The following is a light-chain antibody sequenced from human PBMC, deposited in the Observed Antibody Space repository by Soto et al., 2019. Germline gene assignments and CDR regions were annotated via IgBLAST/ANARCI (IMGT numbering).Light chain of an antibody. CDR2: AAY. Sequence: DVQMTQSPSTLSASVGDTVTFICRASQSVSGWLACCQQKPGKAPKLLIYAAYSLQSGVPSRFSGSGSGTDFTLTISSLQPEDFATYYCQQSYSTPITFGQGTRLEIK. CDR1: QSVSGW. V-gene: IGKV1-39*01. CDR3: QQSYSTPIT. J-gene: IGKJ5*01.